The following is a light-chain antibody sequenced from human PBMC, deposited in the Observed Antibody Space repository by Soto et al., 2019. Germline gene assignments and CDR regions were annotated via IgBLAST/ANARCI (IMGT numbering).Light chain of an antibody. V-gene: IGKV3-11*01. CDR3: QQRSNWPPYT. CDR1: QSVSSY. CDR2: DAS. Sequence: EIVLTQSPATLSLSPGERATLSCRASQSVSSYLAWYQQKPGQAPRLLVYDASNRATGIPARFSGSGSATDFTLIISSLEPEDFAVYYCQQRSNWPPYTFGQGTKLEIK. J-gene: IGKJ2*01.